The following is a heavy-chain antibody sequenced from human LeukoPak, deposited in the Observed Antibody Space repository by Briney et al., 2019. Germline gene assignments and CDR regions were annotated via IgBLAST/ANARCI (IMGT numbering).Heavy chain of an antibody. Sequence: GGSLRLSCAASGFTFSSYGMHWVRQAPGKGLEWVAFIRYDGSNKYYADSVKGRFTISRDNSKNTLYLQMNSLRSDDTAVYYCARDGGYDWINDYWGQGTLVTVSS. J-gene: IGHJ4*02. CDR3: ARDGGYDWINDY. D-gene: IGHD5-12*01. V-gene: IGHV3-30*02. CDR2: IRYDGSNK. CDR1: GFTFSSYG.